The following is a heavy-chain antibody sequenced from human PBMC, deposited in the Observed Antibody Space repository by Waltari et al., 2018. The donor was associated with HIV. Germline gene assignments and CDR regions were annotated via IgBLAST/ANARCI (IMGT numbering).Heavy chain of an antibody. CDR1: GFIVSSSS. D-gene: IGHD2-2*02. Sequence: EVQLVESGGGLIQPGGALRVSCAASGFIVSSSSMSWVRQAPGKGLEWVSLIYSSGSTQYADSVRGRFTISRDTAKNTLYLQMNSLRAEDTAKYYCAKRFCSSTTCYIPDAFDIWGQGTLVTVSS. V-gene: IGHV3-53*01. J-gene: IGHJ3*02. CDR2: IYSSGST. CDR3: AKRFCSSTTCYIPDAFDI.